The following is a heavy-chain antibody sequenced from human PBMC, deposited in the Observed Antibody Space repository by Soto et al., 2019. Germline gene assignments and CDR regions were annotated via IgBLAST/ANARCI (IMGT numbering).Heavy chain of an antibody. J-gene: IGHJ3*02. CDR2: IYSGGST. CDR1: GFTVSSNY. CDR3: ARDLRWELTSAFDI. Sequence: EVQLVESGGGLVQPGGSLRLSCAASGFTVSSNYMSWVRQAPGKGLEWVSVIYSGGSTYYADSVKGRFTISRDNSKNTLYLQMNSLRAEDTAVYYCARDLRWELTSAFDIWGQGTMVTVSS. D-gene: IGHD1-26*01. V-gene: IGHV3-66*01.